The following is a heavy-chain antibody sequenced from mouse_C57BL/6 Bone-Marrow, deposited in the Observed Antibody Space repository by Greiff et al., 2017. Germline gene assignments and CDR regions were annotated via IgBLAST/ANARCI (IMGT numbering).Heavy chain of an antibody. J-gene: IGHJ4*01. V-gene: IGHV1-69*01. CDR3: ARESHYYSNPDAMDY. Sequence: QVQLQQPGAELVMPGASVKLSCKASGYTFTSYWMHWVKQRPGQGLEWIGEIDPSDSYTNYNQKFKGKSTLTVDKSSSTAYMQLSSLTSEDSAVYYWARESHYYSNPDAMDYWGQGTSVTVSS. CDR2: IDPSDSYT. D-gene: IGHD2-5*01. CDR1: GYTFTSYW.